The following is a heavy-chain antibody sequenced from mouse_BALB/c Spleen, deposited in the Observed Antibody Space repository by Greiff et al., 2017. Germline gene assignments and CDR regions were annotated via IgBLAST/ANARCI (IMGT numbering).Heavy chain of an antibody. CDR1: GFTFSSYG. V-gene: IGHV5-6*01. J-gene: IGHJ2*01. CDR2: ISSGGSYT. Sequence: EVQLVESGGDLVKPGGSLKLSCAASGFTFSSYGMSWVRQTPDKRLEWVATISSGGSYTYYPDSVKGRFTISRDNAKNTLYLQMSSLKSEDTAMYYCARQDFTTSFDYWGQGTTLTVSS. CDR3: ARQDFTTSFDY. D-gene: IGHD1-1*01.